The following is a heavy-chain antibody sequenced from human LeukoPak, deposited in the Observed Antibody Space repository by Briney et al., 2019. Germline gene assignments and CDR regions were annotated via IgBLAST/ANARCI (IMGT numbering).Heavy chain of an antibody. CDR2: INPNSGGT. V-gene: IGHV1-2*02. Sequence: GASVKVSCKASGYTLSAYYMHWVRQAPGQGLEWMGWINPNSGGTNYAQNFQGRVTMTTDTSISTAYMEFSGLTSDDTAVYYCARDRWGRGEFDYWGQGTLVTVSP. D-gene: IGHD3-16*01. CDR1: GYTLSAYY. J-gene: IGHJ4*02. CDR3: ARDRWGRGEFDY.